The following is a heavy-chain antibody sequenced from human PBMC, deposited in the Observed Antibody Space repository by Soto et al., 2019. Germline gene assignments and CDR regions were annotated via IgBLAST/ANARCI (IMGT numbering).Heavy chain of an antibody. Sequence: SQTLSLTCVISGDSVSNNSAAWNWFRQSPSKGLEWLGRTHYRSQWYNDYAVSVRSRITINPDTSKNQFTLQLNSVTAEDTAVYYCARVGYDYVWGSYISWLDPWGQGTLVTVSS. V-gene: IGHV6-1*01. J-gene: IGHJ5*02. CDR1: GDSVSNNSAA. D-gene: IGHD3-16*01. CDR2: THYRSQWYN. CDR3: ARVGYDYVWGSYISWLDP.